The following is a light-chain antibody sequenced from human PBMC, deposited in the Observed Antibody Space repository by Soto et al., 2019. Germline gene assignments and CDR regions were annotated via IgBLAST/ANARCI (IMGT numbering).Light chain of an antibody. CDR1: SSDVGGYNY. V-gene: IGLV2-14*01. CDR3: SSFTSRFTFNYI. Sequence: QSALTQPASVSGSPGQSITISCTGTSSDVGGYNYVSWYQQHPGKAPKIIIYEVTNRPSGVSNRFSGSKSGNTASLTISGLQAEDDADYYCSSFTSRFTFNYIFGTGTKVIVL. J-gene: IGLJ1*01. CDR2: EVT.